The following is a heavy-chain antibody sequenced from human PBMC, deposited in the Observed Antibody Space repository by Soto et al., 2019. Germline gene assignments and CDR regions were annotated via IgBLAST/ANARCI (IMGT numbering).Heavy chain of an antibody. V-gene: IGHV1-2*02. D-gene: IGHD6-19*01. Sequence: ASVKVSCKASGYTFTGYYMHWVRQAPGQGLEWMGWINPNSGGTNYAQKFQGRVTMTRDTSISTAYMELSRPRSDDTAVYYCARGLRIAVAGKGGMDVWGQGTTVTVSS. J-gene: IGHJ6*02. CDR2: INPNSGGT. CDR3: ARGLRIAVAGKGGMDV. CDR1: GYTFTGYY.